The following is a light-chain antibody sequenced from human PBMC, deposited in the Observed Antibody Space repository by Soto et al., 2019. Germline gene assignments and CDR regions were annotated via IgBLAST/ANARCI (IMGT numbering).Light chain of an antibody. CDR3: QQYSTYST. CDR1: QSISSW. J-gene: IGKJ1*01. Sequence: DIQMTQSPSTLSSSVGDIVTITCRASQSISSWLAWYQQKPGKAPKLLIYDASSLEIGVPSRFSGSGSGTEFTLTISSLQPDDFATYYCQQYSTYSTFGQGTKVDIK. V-gene: IGKV1-5*01. CDR2: DAS.